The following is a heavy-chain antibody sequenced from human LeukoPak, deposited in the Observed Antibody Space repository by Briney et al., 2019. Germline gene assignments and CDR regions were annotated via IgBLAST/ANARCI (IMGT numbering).Heavy chain of an antibody. V-gene: IGHV1-18*01. D-gene: IGHD1-26*01. CDR2: ISAYNGNT. CDR1: DSTFTNYG. Sequence: GASVEVSCKTSDSTFTNYGISWVRQAPGQGLEWMGWISAYNGNTSYAQKFQGRVTMTRDTSTSTVYMELSSLRSEDTAVYYCARERVGATRSSNAFDIWGQGTMVTVSS. CDR3: ARERVGATRSSNAFDI. J-gene: IGHJ3*02.